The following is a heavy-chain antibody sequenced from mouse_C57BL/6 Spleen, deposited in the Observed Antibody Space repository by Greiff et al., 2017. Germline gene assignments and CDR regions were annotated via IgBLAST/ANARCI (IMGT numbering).Heavy chain of an antibody. CDR3: ARGYYGSPAWFAD. D-gene: IGHD1-1*01. CDR1: GYTFTSYW. Sequence: QVQLQQPGAELVKPGASVKLSCKASGYTFTSYWMHWVKQRPGQGLEWIGMIHPNSGSTNYNEKFKSKATLTVDKSSSTAYMQLSSLTSEDAAVYYCARGYYGSPAWFADWGQGTLVTVSA. V-gene: IGHV1-64*01. CDR2: IHPNSGST. J-gene: IGHJ3*01.